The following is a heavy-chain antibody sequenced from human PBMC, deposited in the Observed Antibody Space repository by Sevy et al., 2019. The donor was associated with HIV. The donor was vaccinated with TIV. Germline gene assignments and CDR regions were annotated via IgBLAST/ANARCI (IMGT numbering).Heavy chain of an antibody. CDR3: ARASPYYDFWSGYYSEMGYFDY. V-gene: IGHV3-21*01. Sequence: GGSLRLSCAASGFTFSSYSMNWVRQAPGKGLEWVSSISSSSSYIYYADSVKGRFTISRDNAKNSLYLQMNSLGAEDTAVYYCARASPYYDFWSGYYSEMGYFDYWGQGTLVTVSS. D-gene: IGHD3-3*01. J-gene: IGHJ4*02. CDR2: ISSSSSYI. CDR1: GFTFSSYS.